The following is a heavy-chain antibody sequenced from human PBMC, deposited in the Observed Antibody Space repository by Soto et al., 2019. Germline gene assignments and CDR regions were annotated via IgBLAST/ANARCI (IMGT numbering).Heavy chain of an antibody. J-gene: IGHJ4*02. Sequence: GGALRFSWTAAGFALNNYGNNWGRQAAGKGLEWGSSISKSDYTYYSESVKGRFTISRDNAKNSVSLQINTLRVEDTAVYYCAREDSIIIPAVSDFWGQGTLVTVSS. CDR1: GFALNNYG. CDR3: AREDSIIIPAVSDF. V-gene: IGHV3-21*01. D-gene: IGHD2-2*01. CDR2: ISKSDYT.